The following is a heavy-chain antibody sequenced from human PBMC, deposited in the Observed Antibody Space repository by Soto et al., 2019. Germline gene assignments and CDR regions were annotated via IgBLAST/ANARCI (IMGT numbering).Heavy chain of an antibody. CDR3: SRDSYSSGWSPDY. Sequence: QVQLVESGGGVVQPGRSLRLSCAASGFTFSSYAMHWVRQAPGKGLEWVAVISYDGSNKYNADSVKGRFTISRDNSKNTMYLQMNSLRAEDAAVYYCSRDSYSSGWSPDYWGQGTLVTVSS. V-gene: IGHV3-30-3*01. J-gene: IGHJ4*02. CDR1: GFTFSSYA. D-gene: IGHD6-19*01. CDR2: ISYDGSNK.